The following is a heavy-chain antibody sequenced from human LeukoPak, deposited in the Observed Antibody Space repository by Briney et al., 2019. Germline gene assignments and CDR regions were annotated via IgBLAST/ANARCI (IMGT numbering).Heavy chain of an antibody. CDR1: GFTVSSNY. J-gene: IGHJ4*02. Sequence: PGGSLRLSCVASGFTVSSNYMSWVRQAPGKGLEWVSVIYSGGSTYYADSVKGRFTISRDNSKNTLYLQMNSLRAEDTAVYYCAKDYIVGATEARSYDYWGQGTLVTVSS. CDR3: AKDYIVGATEARSYDY. D-gene: IGHD1-26*01. CDR2: IYSGGST. V-gene: IGHV3-53*01.